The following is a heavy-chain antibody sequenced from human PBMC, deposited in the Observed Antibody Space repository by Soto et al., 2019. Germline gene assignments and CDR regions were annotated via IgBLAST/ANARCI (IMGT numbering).Heavy chain of an antibody. CDR1: GGSFSGYY. Sequence: SETLSLTCAVYGGSFSGYYLSWIRQPPGRGLEWIGEINHSGSTNYNPSLKSRVTISVDTSKNQFSLKLSSVTAADTAVYYCARGRVGYKRFDYWGQGTLVTVSS. D-gene: IGHD5-12*01. J-gene: IGHJ4*02. CDR2: INHSGST. V-gene: IGHV4-34*01. CDR3: ARGRVGYKRFDY.